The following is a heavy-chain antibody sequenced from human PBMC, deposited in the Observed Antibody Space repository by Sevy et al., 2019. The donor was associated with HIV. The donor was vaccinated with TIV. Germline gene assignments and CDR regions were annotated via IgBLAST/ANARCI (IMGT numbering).Heavy chain of an antibody. V-gene: IGHV3-21*06. Sequence: GGSLRLSCAASGFTFSSYSMNWVRQAPGKGLEWVSAISGSSNYIYYAESVKGRFIISRDNVKNTLYLQMNSLRADDTDVYYCARGPPDGSYDYFDYWGQGTLVTVSS. CDR3: ARGPPDGSYDYFDY. J-gene: IGHJ4*02. CDR1: GFTFSSYS. D-gene: IGHD1-26*01. CDR2: ISGSSNYI.